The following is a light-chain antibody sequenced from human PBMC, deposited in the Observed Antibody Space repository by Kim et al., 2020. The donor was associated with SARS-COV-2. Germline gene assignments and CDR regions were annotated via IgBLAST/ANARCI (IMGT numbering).Light chain of an antibody. CDR3: QQFGTSPRT. J-gene: IGKJ1*01. CDR1: QSVSTAN. V-gene: IGKV3-20*01. Sequence: SPGGVATLSCRASQSVSTANLAWYQHKPGQAPRLLMFGASGRASGIPDRFSGSGSGTDFTLTISRLEPEDFAVYYCQQFGTSPRTFGQGTKVDIK. CDR2: GAS.